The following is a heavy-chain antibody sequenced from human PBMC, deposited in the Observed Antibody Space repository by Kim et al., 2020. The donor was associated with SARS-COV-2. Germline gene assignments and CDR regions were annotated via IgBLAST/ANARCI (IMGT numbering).Heavy chain of an antibody. J-gene: IGHJ4*02. CDR3: ARDMNPTVYDY. V-gene: IGHV1-3*01. Sequence: KTKYSEKFQGRVTITRETSANTAYMELSSLTSEDTAIYYCARDMNPTVYDYWGQGTLVTVSS. CDR2: KT. D-gene: IGHD4-4*01.